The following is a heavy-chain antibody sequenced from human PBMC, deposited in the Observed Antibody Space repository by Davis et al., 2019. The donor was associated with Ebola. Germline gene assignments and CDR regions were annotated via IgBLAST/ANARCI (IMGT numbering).Heavy chain of an antibody. CDR3: ARTDGVIVGRLDY. V-gene: IGHV2-26*01. J-gene: IGHJ4*02. CDR1: GFSLSTSGMC. Sequence: SGPTLVKPTQTPTLTCTFSGFSLSTSGMCVSWIRQPPGMALEWLAHIFSNDEKSYSTSLKIRLTISKDTSKSQVVLTMTNMDPVDTATYYCARTDGVIVGRLDYWGQGTLVTVSS. CDR2: IFSNDEK. D-gene: IGHD1-26*01.